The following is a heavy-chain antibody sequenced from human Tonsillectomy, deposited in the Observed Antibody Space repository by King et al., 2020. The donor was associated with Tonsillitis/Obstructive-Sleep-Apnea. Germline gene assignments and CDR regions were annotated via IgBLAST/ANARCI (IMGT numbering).Heavy chain of an antibody. Sequence: VQLVESGGGVVQPGRSLRLSCAASGFTFSSYAMHWVRQAPGKGLEWVAVISYDGTNKYYADSVKGRFTISRDNSKNTLYLQMSSLRAEDTAVYYCAREWRLSYDAFDIWGQGTMVTVSS. J-gene: IGHJ3*02. CDR3: AREWRLSYDAFDI. D-gene: IGHD2-21*02. CDR2: ISYDGTNK. V-gene: IGHV3-30*04. CDR1: GFTFSSYA.